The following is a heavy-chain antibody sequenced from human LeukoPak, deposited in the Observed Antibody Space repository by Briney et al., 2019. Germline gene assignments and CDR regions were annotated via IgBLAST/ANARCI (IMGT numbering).Heavy chain of an antibody. CDR3: AKGDRHSIAAAGQLIDY. D-gene: IGHD6-13*01. CDR1: GFTFDDYA. V-gene: IGHV3-9*01. Sequence: GGSLRLSCAASGFTFDDYAMHWVRQAPGKGLEWVSGISWNSGSIGYADSVKGRFTISRDNAKNSLYLQMNSLRAEDTALYYCAKGDRHSIAAAGQLIDYWGQGTLVTVSS. J-gene: IGHJ4*02. CDR2: ISWNSGSI.